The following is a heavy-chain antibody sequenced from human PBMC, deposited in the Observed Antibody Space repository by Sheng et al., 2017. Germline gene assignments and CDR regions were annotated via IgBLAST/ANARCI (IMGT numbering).Heavy chain of an antibody. CDR1: GGTFSSYA. CDR2: IIPIFGTA. V-gene: IGHV1-69*13. J-gene: IGHJ3*02. CDR3: ARDRDDILTGYFVDAFDI. Sequence: QVQLVQSGAEVKKPGSSVKVSCKASGGTFSSYAISWVRQAPGQGLEWMGGIIPIFGTANYAQKFQGRVTITADESTSTAYMELSSLRSEDTAVYYCARDRDDILTGYFVDAFDIWGQGTMVTVSS. D-gene: IGHD3-9*01.